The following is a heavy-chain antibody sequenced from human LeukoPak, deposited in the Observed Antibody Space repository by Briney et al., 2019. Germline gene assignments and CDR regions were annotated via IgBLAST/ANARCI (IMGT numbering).Heavy chain of an antibody. J-gene: IGHJ4*02. Sequence: GGSLRLSCAASGFTFSSYSMNWVRQAPGKGLEWVSSISSSSSYIYYADSVKGRFTISRDNAKSSLYLQMNSLRAEDTAVYYCARDHNTVVTPTFDYWGQGTLVTVSS. CDR2: ISSSSSYI. D-gene: IGHD4-23*01. V-gene: IGHV3-21*01. CDR1: GFTFSSYS. CDR3: ARDHNTVVTPTFDY.